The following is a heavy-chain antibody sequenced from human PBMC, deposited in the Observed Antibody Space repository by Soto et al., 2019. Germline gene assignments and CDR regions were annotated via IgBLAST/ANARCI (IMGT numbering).Heavy chain of an antibody. CDR3: AKDMGYSFVASTQPSFDY. J-gene: IGHJ4*02. CDR1: GFTFDDYA. CDR2: ISWNSGSI. V-gene: IGHV3-9*01. Sequence: GGSLRLSCAASGFTFDDYAMHWVRHAPGKGLEWVSGISWNSGSIGYADSVKGRFTISRDNAKNSLYLQMNSLRAEDTALYYCAKDMGYSFVASTQPSFDYWGQGTLVTVSS. D-gene: IGHD2-15*01.